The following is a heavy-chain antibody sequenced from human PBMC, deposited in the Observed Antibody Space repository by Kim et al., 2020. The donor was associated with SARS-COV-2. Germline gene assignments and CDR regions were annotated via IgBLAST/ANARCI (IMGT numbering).Heavy chain of an antibody. CDR2: IWYDGSNK. J-gene: IGHJ4*02. Sequence: GGSLRLSCAASGFTFSSYGMHWVRQAPGKGLEWVAVIWYDGSNKYYADSVKGRFTISRDNSKNTLYLQMNSLRAEDTAVYYCARDSSSGGDCCFDYWGQGTLVTVSS. D-gene: IGHD2-21*02. V-gene: IGHV3-33*01. CDR1: GFTFSSYG. CDR3: ARDSSSGGDCCFDY.